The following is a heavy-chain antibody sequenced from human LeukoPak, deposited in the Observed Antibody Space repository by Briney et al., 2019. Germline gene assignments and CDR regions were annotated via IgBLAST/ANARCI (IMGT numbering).Heavy chain of an antibody. CDR2: ISAYNGNT. V-gene: IGHV1-18*01. Sequence: ASVKVSCKASGGTFSSYAISWVRQAPGQGLEWMGWISAYNGNTNYAQKLRGRVTMTTDTSTSTAYMELRSLRSDDTAVYYCARPGRHWYFDLWGRGTLVTVSS. J-gene: IGHJ2*01. CDR1: GGTFSSYA. CDR3: ARPGRHWYFDL.